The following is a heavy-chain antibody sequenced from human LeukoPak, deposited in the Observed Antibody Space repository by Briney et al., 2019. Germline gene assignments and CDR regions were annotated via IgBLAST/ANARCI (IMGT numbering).Heavy chain of an antibody. CDR1: SGSISSYY. D-gene: IGHD3-16*01. V-gene: IGHV4-59*08. CDR3: ARRTGEAVWFDP. CDR2: VYYNGST. J-gene: IGHJ5*02. Sequence: SETLSLTCTVSSGSISSYYWSWIRQPPGKGLEWIGHVYYNGSTNYNPSLKSRVTISIDTSKNQFSLKLSSVTAADTAVYYCARRTGEAVWFDPWGQGTLVTVSS.